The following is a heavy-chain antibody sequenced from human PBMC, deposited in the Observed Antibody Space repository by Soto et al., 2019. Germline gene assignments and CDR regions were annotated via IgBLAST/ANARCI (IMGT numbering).Heavy chain of an antibody. CDR3: ARAYSSSLSPLY. D-gene: IGHD6-13*01. Sequence: SETLSLTCAVYGGSFSGYYWSWIRQPPGKGLEWIGYIYYSGSTNYNPSLKSRVTISVDTSKNQFSLKLSSVTAADTAVYYCARAYSSSLSPLYWGRGTLVTVSS. V-gene: IGHV4-59*01. J-gene: IGHJ4*02. CDR2: IYYSGST. CDR1: GGSFSGYY.